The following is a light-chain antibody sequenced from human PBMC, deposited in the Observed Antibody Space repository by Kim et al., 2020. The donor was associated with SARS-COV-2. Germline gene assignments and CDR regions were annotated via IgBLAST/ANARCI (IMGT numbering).Light chain of an antibody. CDR1: ERVSSN. Sequence: LSLSSSERVSSNLAWYQQNAGQAHRLFIHGASTRVTCIPARFSGSVSGTEVTLTISSLRSEDFSFYDCQQYNSWPTVGPGTKVDIK. V-gene: IGKV3-15*01. CDR3: QQYNSWPT. CDR2: GAS. J-gene: IGKJ3*01.